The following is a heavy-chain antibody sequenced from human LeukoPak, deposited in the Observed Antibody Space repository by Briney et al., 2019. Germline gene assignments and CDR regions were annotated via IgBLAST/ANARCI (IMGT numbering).Heavy chain of an antibody. CDR2: ISWNSGSI. J-gene: IGHJ4*02. D-gene: IGHD3-10*01. CDR1: GFTFDDYA. Sequence: HPGRSLRLSCAASGFTFDDYAMHWVRQAPGKGLEWVSGISWNSGSIGYADSVKGRFTISRDNAKNSLYLQMNSLRAEVTALYYCAKDMYGSGTELGDYWGQGTLVTVSS. V-gene: IGHV3-9*01. CDR3: AKDMYGSGTELGDY.